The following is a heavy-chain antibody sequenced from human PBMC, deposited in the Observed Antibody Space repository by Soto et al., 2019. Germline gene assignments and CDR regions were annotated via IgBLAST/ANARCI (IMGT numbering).Heavy chain of an antibody. CDR1: GDSFTSYG. CDR2: ISAYNGNT. J-gene: IGHJ3*02. CDR3: ARDGPMDRAFDI. V-gene: IGHV1-18*01. D-gene: IGHD3-10*01. Sequence: GASVKLSCKASGDSFTSYGIGWVRQAPGQGLEWMGWISAYNGNTNYAQNLQGRVTMTTDTSTSTAYMELRSLRSDDTAVYYCARDGPMDRAFDIWGQGTMVTVSS.